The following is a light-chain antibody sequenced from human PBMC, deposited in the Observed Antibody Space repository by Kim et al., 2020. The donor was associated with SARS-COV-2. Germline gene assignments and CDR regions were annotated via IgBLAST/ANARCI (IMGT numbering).Light chain of an antibody. CDR1: QSVTRSY. V-gene: IGKV3-20*01. Sequence: PGERATLSCRASQSVTRSYLAWYQQRPGQAPRLLIYSTSSRATGVPDRFSGSGSGTDFTLTISRLEPEDFAVYYCQQYGRSPRYTFGQGTKLEI. CDR2: STS. CDR3: QQYGRSPRYT. J-gene: IGKJ2*01.